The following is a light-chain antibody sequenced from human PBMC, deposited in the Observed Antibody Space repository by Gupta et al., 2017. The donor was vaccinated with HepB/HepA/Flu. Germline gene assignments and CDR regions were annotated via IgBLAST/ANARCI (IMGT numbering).Light chain of an antibody. V-gene: IGKV3-20*01. Sequence: EIVLTPSPGLLSLSPGERATLSCRTSQSVNSSYLGWYQQKPGQAPRLLIYDASSRATGIPDRFSGSGSGTDFTLTISRLEPEDFAVYYCQHYGDSPRTFGQGTKVEIK. J-gene: IGKJ1*01. CDR3: QHYGDSPRT. CDR1: QSVNSSY. CDR2: DAS.